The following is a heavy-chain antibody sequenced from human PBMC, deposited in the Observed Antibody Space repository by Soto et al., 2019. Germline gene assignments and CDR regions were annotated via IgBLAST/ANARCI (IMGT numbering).Heavy chain of an antibody. Sequence: LSLSCAASGFTFSSYAMSWVRQAPGKGLEWVSAISGSGGSTYYADSVKGRFTISRDNTKNTLYLQMNSLRAEDTAVDYCAKRIGKNAFDIWGQGTMVTVSS. D-gene: IGHD2-15*01. CDR3: AKRIGKNAFDI. J-gene: IGHJ3*02. V-gene: IGHV3-23*01. CDR2: ISGSGGST. CDR1: GFTFSSYA.